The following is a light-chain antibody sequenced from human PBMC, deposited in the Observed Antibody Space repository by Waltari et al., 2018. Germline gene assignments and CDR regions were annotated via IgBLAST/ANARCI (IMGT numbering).Light chain of an antibody. V-gene: IGKV3-20*01. J-gene: IGKJ1*01. Sequence: EVVLTQSPGTLSLSPGEGATLSCRASQSISHYLAWYQQKPGQAPRLLIYHASSRATGIPERFSGSGSGTDFSLTISRLEPEDFAVYYCQHYVNLPATFGQGTKVEI. CDR2: HAS. CDR1: QSISHY. CDR3: QHYVNLPAT.